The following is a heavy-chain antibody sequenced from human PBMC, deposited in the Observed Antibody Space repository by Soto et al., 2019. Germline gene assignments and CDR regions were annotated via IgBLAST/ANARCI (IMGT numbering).Heavy chain of an antibody. V-gene: IGHV3-66*01. CDR3: ARDRCSGGSCYLDDAFDI. CDR2: IYSGGST. J-gene: IGHJ3*02. D-gene: IGHD2-15*01. CDR1: GFTVSSNY. Sequence: EVQLVESGGGLVQPGGSLRLSCAASGFTVSSNYMSWVRQAPGKGLEWVSGIYSGGSTYYADSVKGRFTISRDNSKNTLYLQMNSLRAEDTAVYYCARDRCSGGSCYLDDAFDIWGQGTMVTVSS.